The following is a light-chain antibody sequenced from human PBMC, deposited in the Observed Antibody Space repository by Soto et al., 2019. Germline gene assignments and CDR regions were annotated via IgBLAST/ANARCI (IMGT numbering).Light chain of an antibody. V-gene: IGLV2-11*01. J-gene: IGLJ1*01. CDR2: DVS. CDR3: CSYAGSYSYV. Sequence: QSVLTQPRSVSGSPGQSVTISCTGTSSDVGGYNYVSWYQQHPGKAPKLMIYDVSKRPSGVPDRFSGSKSGNTASLTISGLQAEDEADYYCCSYAGSYSYVVGTGTK. CDR1: SSDVGGYNY.